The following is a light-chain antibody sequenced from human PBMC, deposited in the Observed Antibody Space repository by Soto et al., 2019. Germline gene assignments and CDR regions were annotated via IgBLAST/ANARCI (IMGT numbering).Light chain of an antibody. J-gene: IGLJ1*01. CDR1: NSDVGTYNY. CDR3: CSYAGISDKFV. V-gene: IGLV2-8*01. Sequence: QSALTQPPSASGSPGQSVTISCTGTNSDVGTYNYVSWYQQHPGKAPKLMIYDVTKRPSGVPDRFSGSKSGDTASLTISGLQAEDEADYYCCSYAGISDKFVFGAGTKLTVL. CDR2: DVT.